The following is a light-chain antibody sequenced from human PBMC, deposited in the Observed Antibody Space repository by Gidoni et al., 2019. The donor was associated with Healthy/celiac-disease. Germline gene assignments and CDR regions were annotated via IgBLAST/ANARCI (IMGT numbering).Light chain of an antibody. V-gene: IGLV3-19*01. CDR3: NSRDSSGNLVV. J-gene: IGLJ2*01. CDR1: SLRSYY. CDR2: SKN. Sequence: SSELTQDPAVSVALGQTVRITCQGDSLRSYYARWYQQKPGQAPVLVIYSKNNRPPGSQDRFSGSSSGNTASVTITGAQAEDEADYYCNSRDSSGNLVVFGGGTKLTVL.